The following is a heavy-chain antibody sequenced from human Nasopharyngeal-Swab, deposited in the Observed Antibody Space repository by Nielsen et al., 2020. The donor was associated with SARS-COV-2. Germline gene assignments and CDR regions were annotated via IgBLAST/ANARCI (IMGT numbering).Heavy chain of an antibody. J-gene: IGHJ4*02. D-gene: IGHD6-19*01. CDR1: GFTFSSYT. CDR3: ARGCFSSAWADY. CDR2: ISSTGSSI. V-gene: IGHV3-21*01. Sequence: GGSLRLSCAGSGFTFSSYTMNWVRQAPGKGLEWVSSISSTGSSIYYADSVKGRFTISRDNAKNSLYLQMNSLRAEDTAVYYCARGCFSSAWADYWGQGTLVIVSS.